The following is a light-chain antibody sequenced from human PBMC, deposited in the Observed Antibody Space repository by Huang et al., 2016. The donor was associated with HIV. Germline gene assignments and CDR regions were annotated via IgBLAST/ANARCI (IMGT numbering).Light chain of an antibody. CDR3: QQSFSTPNLT. J-gene: IGKJ4*01. V-gene: IGKV1-39*01. CDR1: KRISSY. CDR2: AAS. Sequence: DIQMTQSPSSLSASVGDRVTITCRAGKRISSYLNWYQQKPGKAPKLLIYAASTLQSGVPSRFSGSASGTDFTLTISSLQPEDFATYYCQQSFSTPNLTFGGGTKVEIK.